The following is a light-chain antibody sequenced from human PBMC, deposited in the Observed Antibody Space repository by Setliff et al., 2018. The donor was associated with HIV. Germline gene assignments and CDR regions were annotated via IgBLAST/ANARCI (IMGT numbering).Light chain of an antibody. CDR1: SSDVGGYNY. V-gene: IGLV2-14*03. J-gene: IGLJ1*01. CDR2: DVG. CDR3: SSYTSSSTYG. Sequence: QSVLTQPAPVFGSPGQSITISCTGTSSDVGGYNYVSWYQQHPGKAPKLMIYDVGNRPSGVSNRFSGSKSGNTASLTISGLQAEDEADYYCSSYTSSSTYGFGTGTKVT.